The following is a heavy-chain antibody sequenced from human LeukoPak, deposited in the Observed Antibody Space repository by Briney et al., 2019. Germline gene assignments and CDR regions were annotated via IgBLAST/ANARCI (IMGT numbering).Heavy chain of an antibody. Sequence: ASVKVSCKASGYTFTSYYMHWVRQAPGQGLEWMGIINPSGGSTSYTQKFQGRVTMTRDMSTSTVYMELSSLRSEDTAVYYCARDLATVVTRINWFDPWGQGTLVTISS. D-gene: IGHD4-23*01. V-gene: IGHV1-46*01. J-gene: IGHJ5*02. CDR2: INPSGGST. CDR1: GYTFTSYY. CDR3: ARDLATVVTRINWFDP.